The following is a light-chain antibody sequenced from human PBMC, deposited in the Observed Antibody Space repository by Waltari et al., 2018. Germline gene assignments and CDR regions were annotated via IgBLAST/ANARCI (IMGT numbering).Light chain of an antibody. J-gene: IGLJ3*02. V-gene: IGLV3-25*03. CDR3: QAADSSGTYVV. Sequence: SYELKQPPSVSVSPGQTARITCSGEALPKQFAHGYQQKAGQAPVLVIYKDTERPSGIPERFSGSTSGTTVTLTIGGVQAEDEADYYCQAADSSGTYVVFGGGTKLTVL. CDR2: KDT. CDR1: ALPKQF.